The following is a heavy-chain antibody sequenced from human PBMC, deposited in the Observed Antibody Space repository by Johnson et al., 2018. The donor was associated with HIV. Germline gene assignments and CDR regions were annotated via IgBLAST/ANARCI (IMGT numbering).Heavy chain of an antibody. CDR1: GFSITDNY. Sequence: QVQLVESGGGLNQPGGSLRLSCEASGFSITDNYMSWVRQAPGKGLEWMAVISFDGSNKYYADSVKGRFTISRDNSKNTLYLQMNSLRAEDTAVYYCARGGSSTSLDAFDTWGQGTMVTVSS. V-gene: IGHV3-30-3*01. D-gene: IGHD2-2*01. J-gene: IGHJ3*02. CDR2: ISFDGSNK. CDR3: ARGGSSTSLDAFDT.